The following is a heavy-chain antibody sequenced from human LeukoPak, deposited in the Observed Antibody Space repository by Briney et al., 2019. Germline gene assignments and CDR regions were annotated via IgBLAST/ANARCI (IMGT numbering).Heavy chain of an antibody. CDR1: GFTFSTFA. J-gene: IGHJ4*02. Sequence: GGSLRLSCVASGFTFSTFAMIWVRQPPGKGLEWVGRSRNKANSYTTEYAASVKGRFTISRDDSKNSVFLQMNSLKTEDTAFYYCTRVGLGTTKDFDQWGQGTLVTVSS. CDR2: SRNKANSYTT. CDR3: TRVGLGTTKDFDQ. D-gene: IGHD1-26*01. V-gene: IGHV3-72*01.